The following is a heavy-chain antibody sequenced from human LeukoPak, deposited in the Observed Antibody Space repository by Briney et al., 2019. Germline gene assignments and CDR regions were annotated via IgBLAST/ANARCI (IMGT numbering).Heavy chain of an antibody. CDR2: IYYSGST. CDR1: GGSISSYY. D-gene: IGHD3-22*01. J-gene: IGHJ5*02. V-gene: IGHV4-59*01. CDR3: ARSYRSLKSYDSSGYYHP. Sequence: SETLSLTCTDSGGSISSYYWSWIRQPPGKGLEWIGDIYYSGSTNYNPSLKSRVTISVDTSKNQFSLKLSAVTAADTAVYYCARSYRSLKSYDSSGYYHPWGQGTLVTVSS.